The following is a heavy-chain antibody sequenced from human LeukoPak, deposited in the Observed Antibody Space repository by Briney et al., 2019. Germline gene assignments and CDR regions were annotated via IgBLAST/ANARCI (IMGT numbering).Heavy chain of an antibody. V-gene: IGHV1-8*01. D-gene: IGHD6-13*01. CDR3: ARGGGRQLFNNWFDP. Sequence: ASVKVSCKASGYTFTSYDISWVRQAPGQGLEWMGRIIPILGIANYAQKFQGRVTMTRNTSISTAYMELSSLRSEDTAVYYCARGGGRQLFNNWFDPWGQGTLVTVSS. CDR1: GYTFTSYD. CDR2: IIPILGIA. J-gene: IGHJ5*02.